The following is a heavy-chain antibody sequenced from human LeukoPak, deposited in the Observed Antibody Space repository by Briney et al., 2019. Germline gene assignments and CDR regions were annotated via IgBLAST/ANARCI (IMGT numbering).Heavy chain of an antibody. Sequence: GGSLRLSCAASGFTFSSYAMSWVCQAPGKGLEWVSAISGSGGSTYYADSVKGRFTISRDNSKNTLYLQMNSLRAEDTAVYYCAKDGYSSSHGYWGQGTLVTVSS. CDR1: GFTFSSYA. CDR3: AKDGYSSSHGY. CDR2: ISGSGGST. D-gene: IGHD6-13*01. V-gene: IGHV3-23*01. J-gene: IGHJ4*02.